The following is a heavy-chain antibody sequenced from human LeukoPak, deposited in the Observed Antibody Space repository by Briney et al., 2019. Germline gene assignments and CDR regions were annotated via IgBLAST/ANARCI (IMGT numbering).Heavy chain of an antibody. V-gene: IGHV1-8*01. Sequence: ASVKVSCKASGYTFTSYDINWVRQATGQGLEWMGWMNPNSGNTGYAQKFQGRVTMTRNTSISTAYMELSSLRSEDTAVYYCVLHSSSTTRNFDYWGQGTLVTVSS. J-gene: IGHJ4*02. D-gene: IGHD2-2*01. CDR1: GYTFTSYD. CDR3: VLHSSSTTRNFDY. CDR2: MNPNSGNT.